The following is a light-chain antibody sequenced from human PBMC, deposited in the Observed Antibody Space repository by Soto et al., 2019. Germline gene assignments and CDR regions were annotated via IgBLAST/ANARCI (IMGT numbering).Light chain of an antibody. CDR1: QSVSSW. J-gene: IGKJ2*01. CDR2: KAS. Sequence: DIQMTQSPSTLSASVGDRVTITCRASQSVSSWLAWYQQKPGKAPKVLIYKASTLESGVPSRFSGSGSGTEFTLTISSLQPDDFATYYCQHYNKYPYTFGQGTKLEIK. V-gene: IGKV1-5*03. CDR3: QHYNKYPYT.